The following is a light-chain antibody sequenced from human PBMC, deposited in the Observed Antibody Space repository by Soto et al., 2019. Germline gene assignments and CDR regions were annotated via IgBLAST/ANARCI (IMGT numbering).Light chain of an antibody. J-gene: IGKJ1*01. CDR2: WAS. Sequence: DIVMTQSPDSLAVSLGERATINCKSSQSLLFSSNNRNYLTWYQQKPGQPPKLLIYWASTRESGVPDRFSGSGSGTDFTLTISSLHAEDVAVYYCQQYYSAPPTFGQGTKVEIK. CDR3: QQYYSAPPT. V-gene: IGKV4-1*01. CDR1: QSLLFSSNNRNY.